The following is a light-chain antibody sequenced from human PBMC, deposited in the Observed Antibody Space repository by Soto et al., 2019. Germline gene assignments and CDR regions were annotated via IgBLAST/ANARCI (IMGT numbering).Light chain of an antibody. J-gene: IGKJ1*01. CDR2: GAS. CDR3: QQYNNWWT. Sequence: EIVMTQSPATLSVSPGERATLSCRASQSVSSSLAWYQQKPGQAPRLLIYGASTRATGIPARFSGSGSETEFTLTISSLQSEDSAVYYRQQYNNWWTFGQGTKVEIK. V-gene: IGKV3-15*01. CDR1: QSVSSS.